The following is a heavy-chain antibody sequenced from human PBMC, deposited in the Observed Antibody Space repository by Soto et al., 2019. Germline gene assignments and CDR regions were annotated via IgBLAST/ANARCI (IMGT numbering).Heavy chain of an antibody. CDR2: ISSSSSYI. CDR3: ARETEGILVRSHFDY. Sequence: PGGSLRLSCAASGFTFSSYSMNWVRQAPGKGLEWVSSISSSSSYIYCADSVKGRFTISRDNAKNSLYLQMNSLRAEDTAVYYCARETEGILVRSHFDYWGQGTLVTVSS. J-gene: IGHJ4*02. CDR1: GFTFSSYS. D-gene: IGHD3-3*01. V-gene: IGHV3-21*01.